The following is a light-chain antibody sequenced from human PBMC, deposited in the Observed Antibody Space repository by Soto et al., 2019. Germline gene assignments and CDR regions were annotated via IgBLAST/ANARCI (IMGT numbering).Light chain of an antibody. V-gene: IGKV1-5*03. CDR1: QSISSW. CDR3: QQYNTYLLT. J-gene: IGKJ1*01. Sequence: DIQMTQSPSTLSASVGDRVTITCRASQSISSWLAWYQQKPGKAPKLLIYKASSLESGVPSRFRGSGSGTEFTLTISSLQPDDFATYSCQQYNTYLLTFGQGTKVEIK. CDR2: KAS.